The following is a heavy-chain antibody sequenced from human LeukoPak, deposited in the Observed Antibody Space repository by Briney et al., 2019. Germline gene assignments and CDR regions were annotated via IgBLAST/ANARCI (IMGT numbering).Heavy chain of an antibody. CDR2: ISSSSSYI. CDR1: GFTFSSYS. V-gene: IGHV3-21*01. J-gene: IGHJ4*02. Sequence: GGSLRLSCAASGFTFSSYSMNWVRQAPGKGLEWVSSISSSSSYIYYADSVKGRFTISRDNAKNSLYLQMNSLRAEDTAVYYCASFDFSSSWYYFDYWGQGTLVTVSS. CDR3: ASFDFSSSWYYFDY. D-gene: IGHD6-13*01.